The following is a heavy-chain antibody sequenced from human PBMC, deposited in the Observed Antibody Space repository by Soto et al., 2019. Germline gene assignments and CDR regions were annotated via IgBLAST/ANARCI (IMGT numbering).Heavy chain of an antibody. V-gene: IGHV4-39*07. CDR2: IFHGGST. CDR1: GGSISSSTYY. CDR3: ARVYSGSYSDS. D-gene: IGHD1-26*01. J-gene: IGHJ4*02. Sequence: SETLSLTCTVSGGSISSSTYYWGWMRQPPGKGLEWIGGIFHGGSTYYNPSLKTRLTISVDKSKNQFSLKLSSVTAADTAVYYCARVYSGSYSDSWGRGTLVTVSS.